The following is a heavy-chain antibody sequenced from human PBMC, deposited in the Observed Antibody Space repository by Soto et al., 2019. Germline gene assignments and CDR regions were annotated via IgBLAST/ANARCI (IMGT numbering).Heavy chain of an antibody. V-gene: IGHV4-31*03. CDR3: ARDPAWGSLDY. CDR1: GGSISSGGYY. CDR2: IYYSGST. D-gene: IGHD7-27*01. Sequence: SETLSLTCTVSGGSISSGGYYWSWIRQHPGKGLEWIGYIYYSGSTYYNPSLKSRVTISVDTSKNQFSLKLSSVTAADTAVYYCARDPAWGSLDYWGLGTLVTVSS. J-gene: IGHJ4*02.